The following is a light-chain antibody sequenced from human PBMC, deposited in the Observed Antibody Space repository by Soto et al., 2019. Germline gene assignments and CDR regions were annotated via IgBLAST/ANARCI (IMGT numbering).Light chain of an antibody. CDR3: QQYASSPIT. J-gene: IGKJ5*01. CDR1: QSVSSDY. Sequence: EIVLKQSPGTLSLSPGERATLSCRASQSVSSDYLAWYQQKPGQAPRLLIYGASSRATGIPDRFSGSGSGTDFTLTISRLEPEDFAVYHCQQYASSPITFGQGTRLEI. CDR2: GAS. V-gene: IGKV3-20*01.